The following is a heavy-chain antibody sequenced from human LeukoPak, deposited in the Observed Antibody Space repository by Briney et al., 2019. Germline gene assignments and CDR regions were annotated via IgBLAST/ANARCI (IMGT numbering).Heavy chain of an antibody. V-gene: IGHV1-69*01. CDR3: ARSRYCSGGSCYSHYYGMDV. CDR1: GGTFSSYA. J-gene: IGHJ6*02. CDR2: IIPIFGTA. D-gene: IGHD2-15*01. Sequence: SVTVSCKASGGTFSSYAISWVRQAPGQGLEWMGGIIPIFGTANYAQKFQGRVTITADESTSTAYMELSSLRSEDTAVYYCARSRYCSGGSCYSHYYGMDVWGQGTTVTVSS.